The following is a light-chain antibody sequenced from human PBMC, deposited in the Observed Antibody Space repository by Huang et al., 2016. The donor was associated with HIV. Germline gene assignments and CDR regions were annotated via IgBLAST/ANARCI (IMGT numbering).Light chain of an antibody. Sequence: IQMTQSPTSLSASVGDRVSIVCRASQSITTYLNWYQQKPGKAPKLLISSASTLHSGVPSRFSGSGSGTEFTLTIRGLQLDDFATYYCQQSYSALSSFGPGTR. J-gene: IGKJ5*01. CDR2: SAS. V-gene: IGKV1-39*01. CDR1: QSITTY. CDR3: QQSYSALSS.